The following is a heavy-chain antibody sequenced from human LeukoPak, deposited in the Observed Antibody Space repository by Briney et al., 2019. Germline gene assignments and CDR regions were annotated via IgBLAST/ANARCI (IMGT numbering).Heavy chain of an antibody. V-gene: IGHV4-59*01. CDR3: ARVGAVSRDFDY. D-gene: IGHD5/OR15-5a*01. CDR2: IYYSGST. J-gene: IGHJ4*02. Sequence: SSETPSLTCTVSGGSISSYYWSWIRQPPGKGLEWIGYIYYSGSTYYNPSLKSRVTISLDTSKNQFSLKLSSVTAADTAVYYCARVGAVSRDFDYWGQGTLVTVSS. CDR1: GGSISSYY.